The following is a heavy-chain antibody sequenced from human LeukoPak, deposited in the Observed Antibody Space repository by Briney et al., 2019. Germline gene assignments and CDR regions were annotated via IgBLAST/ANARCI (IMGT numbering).Heavy chain of an antibody. CDR3: AKLDYGDYPYYFDY. CDR2: ISGSGGST. D-gene: IGHD4-17*01. J-gene: IGHJ4*02. CDR1: GFTFSSYA. V-gene: IGHV3-23*01. Sequence: PGGSLRLSCAASGFTFSSYAMSWVRQAPRKGLEWVTAISGSGGSTYYADSVKGRFTISRDDSKSTLYLQMDSLRAEDTAVYYCAKLDYGDYPYYFDYWGQGTLVTVSS.